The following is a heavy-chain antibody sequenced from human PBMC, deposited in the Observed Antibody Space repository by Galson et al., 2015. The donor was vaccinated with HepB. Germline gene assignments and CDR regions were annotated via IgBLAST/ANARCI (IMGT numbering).Heavy chain of an antibody. CDR1: GFTVSSNY. CDR3: ASGYSYGYVDY. D-gene: IGHD5-18*01. V-gene: IGHV3-9*01. J-gene: IGHJ4*02. Sequence: SLRLSCAASGFTVSSNYMSWVRHAPGKGLERVSGISWNSGSIGYADSVKGRFTISRDNAKNSLYLQMNSLRAEDTALYYCASGYSYGYVDYWGQGTLVTVSS. CDR2: ISWNSGSI.